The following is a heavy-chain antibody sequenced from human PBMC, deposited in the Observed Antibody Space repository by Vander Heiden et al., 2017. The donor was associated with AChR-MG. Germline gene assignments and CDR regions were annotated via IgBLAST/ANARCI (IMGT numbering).Heavy chain of an antibody. Sequence: QVQLVQSGAEVKKPGSSVKVSCKASGGTFSSYAIRWVRQAPGQGLEWMGGTIPIFGTANYAQKFQGRVTITADESTSTAYMELSSLRSEDTAVYYCARGTRRYDFWSGYYSENWFDPWGQGTLVTVSS. D-gene: IGHD3-3*01. CDR3: ARGTRRYDFWSGYYSENWFDP. J-gene: IGHJ5*02. CDR2: TIPIFGTA. V-gene: IGHV1-69*01. CDR1: GGTFSSYA.